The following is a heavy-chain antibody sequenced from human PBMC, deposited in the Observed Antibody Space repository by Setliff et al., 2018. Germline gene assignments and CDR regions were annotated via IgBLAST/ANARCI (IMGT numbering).Heavy chain of an antibody. CDR2: ISGSSTYT. CDR1: GFTFSSYN. J-gene: IGHJ5*02. CDR3: AKNGFGVVALGVNNWFDP. D-gene: IGHD3-10*01. Sequence: PGESLKISCAASGFTFSSYNMNWVRQAPGKGLEWVSSISGSSTYTYYADSVKGRFTISRDNSKNTLYLQMNSLRAEDTAVYYCAKNGFGVVALGVNNWFDPWGQGTLVTVSS. V-gene: IGHV3-23*01.